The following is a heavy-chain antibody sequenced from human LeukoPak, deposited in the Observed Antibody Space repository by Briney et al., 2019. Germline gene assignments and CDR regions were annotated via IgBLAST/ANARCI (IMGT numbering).Heavy chain of an antibody. D-gene: IGHD3-10*01. Sequence: SETLSLTCTVSGDSISSSYWSWIRQPPGKGLEWIGYMYYSGSSNYNPSLKSRVTMAVDTSKNQFSLKLYSVTAADTAVYHCARGSGSYYIAYWGQGTLVTVSS. CDR2: MYYSGSS. CDR1: GDSISSSY. V-gene: IGHV4-59*01. J-gene: IGHJ4*02. CDR3: ARGSGSYYIAY.